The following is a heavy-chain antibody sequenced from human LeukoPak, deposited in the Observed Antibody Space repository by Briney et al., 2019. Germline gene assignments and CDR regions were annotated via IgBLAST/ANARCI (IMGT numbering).Heavy chain of an antibody. D-gene: IGHD2-2*01. CDR1: GFTFSSFS. Sequence: GGSLGLSCVASGFTFSSFSLTWVRQTPGKGLAWVSIIAGNNSPTFYADSVEGRFTISRDNSKNMGYLQMNSLRVEDSGVYFCARGATRATRHFDVWGRGTLATVSS. V-gene: IGHV3-23*01. CDR3: ARGATRATRHFDV. J-gene: IGHJ2*01. CDR2: IAGNNSPT.